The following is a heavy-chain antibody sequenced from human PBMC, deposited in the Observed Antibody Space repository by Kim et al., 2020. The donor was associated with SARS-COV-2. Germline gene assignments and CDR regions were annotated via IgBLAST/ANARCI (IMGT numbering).Heavy chain of an antibody. CDR2: IIGSGGVT. Sequence: GGSLRLSCTASGFTLSNYALYWVRQAPGKGLEWVSTIIGSGGVTKYADSVQGRFTTSRDNSKNTLFLHMNSLRADDTALYYCANRPTGAVGLDIWGQGTMVTVSP. V-gene: IGHV3-23*01. CDR3: ANRPTGAVGLDI. D-gene: IGHD4-17*01. J-gene: IGHJ3*02. CDR1: GFTLSNYA.